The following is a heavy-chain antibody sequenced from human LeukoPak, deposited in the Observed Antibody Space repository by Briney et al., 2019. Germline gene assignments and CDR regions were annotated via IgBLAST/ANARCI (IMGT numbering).Heavy chain of an antibody. D-gene: IGHD6-19*01. Sequence: ASVKVSCKASGYTFTGYYMHWVRQAPGQGLEWMGWINPNSGGTNYAQKFQGRVTMTRDTSISTAYMELSRLRSDDTAVYYCARVRAVAGTYSPHYGMDVWGQGTTVTVSS. V-gene: IGHV1-2*02. CDR3: ARVRAVAGTYSPHYGMDV. CDR1: GYTFTGYY. J-gene: IGHJ6*02. CDR2: INPNSGGT.